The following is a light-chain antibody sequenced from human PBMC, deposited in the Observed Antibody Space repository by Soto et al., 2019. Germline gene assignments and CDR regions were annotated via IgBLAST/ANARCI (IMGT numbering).Light chain of an antibody. V-gene: IGLV2-8*01. CDR2: EVN. Sequence: QLVLTQPPSASGSPGQSVAISCTGTSSDVGGYNYVSWYQQHPGKAPKLMIYEVNKRPSGVPDRFSGSKSGNTASLTVSGLQAEDEADYYCSSYAGSSNVFGTGTKPTVL. CDR3: SSYAGSSNV. J-gene: IGLJ1*01. CDR1: SSDVGGYNY.